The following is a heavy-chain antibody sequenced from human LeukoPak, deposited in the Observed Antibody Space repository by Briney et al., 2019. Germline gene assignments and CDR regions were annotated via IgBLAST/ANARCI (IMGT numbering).Heavy chain of an antibody. D-gene: IGHD3-10*01. CDR2: IYHSGST. V-gene: IGHV4-34*01. CDR1: GGSFSGYY. Sequence: SETLSLTCAVYGGSFSGYYWSWIRQPPGKGLGWIGEIYHSGSTNYNPSLKSRVTISVDTSKNQFSLKLSSVTAADTAVYYCARGLRRGITMVRGTAFDIWGQGTMVTVSS. CDR3: ARGLRRGITMVRGTAFDI. J-gene: IGHJ3*02.